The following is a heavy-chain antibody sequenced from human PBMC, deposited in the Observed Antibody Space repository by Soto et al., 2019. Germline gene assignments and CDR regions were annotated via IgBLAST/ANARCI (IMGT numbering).Heavy chain of an antibody. CDR2: IIPIFGTA. CDR3: TGSWYDYFDY. J-gene: IGHJ4*02. D-gene: IGHD6-13*01. V-gene: IGHV1-69*13. CDR1: GGTFSSYA. Sequence: SVKVSCKASGGTFSSYAISWVRQAPGQGLEWMGGIIPIFGTANYAQKFQGRVTITADESTSTAYMELSSLRSEDTAVYYCTGSWYDYFDYWGQGTLVTVSS.